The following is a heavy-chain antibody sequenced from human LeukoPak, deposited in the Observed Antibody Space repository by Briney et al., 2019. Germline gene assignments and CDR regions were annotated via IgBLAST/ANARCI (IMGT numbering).Heavy chain of an antibody. CDR1: GFTFSSYS. V-gene: IGHV3-21*01. J-gene: IGHJ4*02. D-gene: IGHD3-9*01. CDR2: ISSSSSYI. CDR3: AKERVDWRYFDY. Sequence: GGSLRLSCAASGFTFSSYSMNWVRQAPGKGLEWVSSISSSSSYINYADSVKGRFTISRDNAKNSLYLQMDSLRAEDTAVYYCAKERVDWRYFDYWGQGTLVTVSS.